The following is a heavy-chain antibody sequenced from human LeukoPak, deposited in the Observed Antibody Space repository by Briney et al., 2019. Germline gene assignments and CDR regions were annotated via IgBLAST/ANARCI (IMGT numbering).Heavy chain of an antibody. V-gene: IGHV3-30*02. Sequence: GGSLRLSCAASGFTFRTYGMHWVRQAPGKGLEWVAFIRYDGSNKYYGDSVKGRFTISRDNSKNTLYLQMNSLRSEDTAVYYCARDSSIAAVDWGQGTLVTVSS. CDR2: IRYDGSNK. D-gene: IGHD6-13*01. CDR1: GFTFRTYG. J-gene: IGHJ4*02. CDR3: ARDSSIAAVD.